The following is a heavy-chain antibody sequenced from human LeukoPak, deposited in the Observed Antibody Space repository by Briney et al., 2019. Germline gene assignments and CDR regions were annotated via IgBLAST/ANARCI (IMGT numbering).Heavy chain of an antibody. J-gene: IGHJ6*02. CDR3: ARDLGYYYYYGMDV. Sequence: GGSLRLSCAASGFTFSDYYMSWIRQAPGKGLEWVSYISSSGSTIYSADSVKGRFTISRDNAKNSLYLQMNSLRAEDTAVYYCARDLGYYYYYGMDVWGQGTTVTVSS. CDR2: ISSSGSTI. CDR1: GFTFSDYY. V-gene: IGHV3-11*01.